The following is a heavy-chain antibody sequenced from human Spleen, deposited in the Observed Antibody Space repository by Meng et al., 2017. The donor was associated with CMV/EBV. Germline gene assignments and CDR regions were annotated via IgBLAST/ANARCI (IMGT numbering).Heavy chain of an antibody. D-gene: IGHD2/OR15-2a*01. CDR1: GYTFTDHG. CDR2: INTYNHNT. Sequence: MASGYTFTDHGISWVRQAPGQGLEWMGWINTYNHNTNDAQKFQGRVTMTTDTSANTAFMELRSLRSDDTAVYYCARHSVFSSTFLDYWGQGTLVTVSS. J-gene: IGHJ4*02. V-gene: IGHV1-18*01. CDR3: ARHSVFSSTFLDY.